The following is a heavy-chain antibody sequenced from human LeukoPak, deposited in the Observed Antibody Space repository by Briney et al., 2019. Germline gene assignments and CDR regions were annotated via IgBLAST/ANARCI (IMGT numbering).Heavy chain of an antibody. CDR2: IKQDGSEK. V-gene: IGHV3-7*03. CDR1: GFIFSTYW. D-gene: IGHD6-19*01. Sequence: GGSLRLSCAASGFIFSTYWMSWVRQAPGKGLEWVANIKQDGSEKYYADSVKGRFTISRDNAKNSVYLQMNSLRAEDTALYYCAKGSGSGWYGWFAPWGQGTLVTVSS. J-gene: IGHJ5*02. CDR3: AKGSGSGWYGWFAP.